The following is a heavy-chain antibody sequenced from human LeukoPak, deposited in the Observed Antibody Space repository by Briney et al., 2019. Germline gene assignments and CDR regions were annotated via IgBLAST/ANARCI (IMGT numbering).Heavy chain of an antibody. J-gene: IGHJ4*02. V-gene: IGHV4-59*01. D-gene: IGHD6-19*01. Sequence: SETLSLTCTVSGGSISSYYWSWIRQPPGKGLEWIGYIYYSGSTNYNPSLKSRVTISVDTSKNQFSLKLSSVTAADTAVYYCARGGAVAGTRDDYWGQGTLVTVSS. CDR3: ARGGAVAGTRDDY. CDR2: IYYSGST. CDR1: GGSISSYY.